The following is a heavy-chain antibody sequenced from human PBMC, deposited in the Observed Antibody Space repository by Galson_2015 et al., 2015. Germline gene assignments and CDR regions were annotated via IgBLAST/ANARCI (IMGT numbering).Heavy chain of an antibody. V-gene: IGHV1-46*01. J-gene: IGHJ6*02. CDR3: ARERSIAVAGTDYSGMDV. Sequence: SVKVSCKASGYNFPSYSMHWVRQAPGQGLEWMGIINPNGGSTSYAQKFQGRVTMTRDTSTSTVYMELSSLRSEDTAVYYCARERSIAVAGTDYSGMDVWGQGTTVTVSS. CDR2: INPNGGST. D-gene: IGHD6-19*01. CDR1: GYNFPSYS.